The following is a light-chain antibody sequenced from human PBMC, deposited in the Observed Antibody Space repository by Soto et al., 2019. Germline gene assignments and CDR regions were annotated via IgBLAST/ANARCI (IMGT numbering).Light chain of an antibody. CDR1: SSNIGRNT. CDR2: SNN. V-gene: IGLV1-44*01. J-gene: IGLJ2*01. Sequence: QSVLTQPPSASGTPGQRVTISCSGSSSNIGRNTVNWNQQLPGTAPKLLIYSNNQRPSGVPDRFSGSKSGTSASLAISGLQSEDEADYYCAAWDDSLNGVVFGGGTKLPVL. CDR3: AAWDDSLNGVV.